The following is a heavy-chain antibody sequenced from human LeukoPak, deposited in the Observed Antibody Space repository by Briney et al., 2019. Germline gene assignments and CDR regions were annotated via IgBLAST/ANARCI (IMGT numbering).Heavy chain of an antibody. Sequence: GGSLRLSCAASGFTFSDYYMSWIRQAPGKGLEWVSYISSSGSTIYYADSVKGRFTISRDNAKNSLYLQMNSLKTEDTAVYYCTTEQSSDYYDFWSGYYSFDYWGQGTLVTVSS. CDR3: TTEQSSDYYDFWSGYYSFDY. D-gene: IGHD3-3*01. J-gene: IGHJ4*02. CDR2: ISSSGSTI. V-gene: IGHV3-11*01. CDR1: GFTFSDYY.